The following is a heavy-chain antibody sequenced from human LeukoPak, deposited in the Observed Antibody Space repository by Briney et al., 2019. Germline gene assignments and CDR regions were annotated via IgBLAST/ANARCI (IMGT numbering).Heavy chain of an antibody. Sequence: PSETLSLTCTVSGVSISSYYWSWIRQPPGKGLEWIGYIYYSGSTNYNPSLKSRVTISVDTSKNQFSLKLSSVTAADTAVYFCARTDGKQLPPRFWGQGTLVTVSS. J-gene: IGHJ4*02. CDR3: ARTDGKQLPPRF. V-gene: IGHV4-59*08. CDR1: GVSISSYY. D-gene: IGHD5-18*01. CDR2: IYYSGST.